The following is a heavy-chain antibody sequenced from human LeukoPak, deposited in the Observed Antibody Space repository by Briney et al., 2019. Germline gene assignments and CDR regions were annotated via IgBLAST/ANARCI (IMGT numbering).Heavy chain of an antibody. Sequence: PSETLSLTCAVYGGSFSGYYWSWIRQPPGKGLEWIGEINHSGSTNYNPSLKSRVTISVDTSKNQFSLKLSSVTAADTAVYYCARGGRVLRFLEWFRLDYWGQGTLVTVSS. J-gene: IGHJ4*02. D-gene: IGHD3-3*01. V-gene: IGHV4-34*01. CDR3: ARGGRVLRFLEWFRLDY. CDR2: INHSGST. CDR1: GGSFSGYY.